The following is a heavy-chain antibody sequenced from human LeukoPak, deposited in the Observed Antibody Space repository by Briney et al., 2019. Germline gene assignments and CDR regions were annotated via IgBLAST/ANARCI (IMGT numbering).Heavy chain of an antibody. CDR1: GGSISSSSYY. Sequence: PSETLSLTCTVSGGSISSSSYYWGWIRQPPGKGLEWIGSIYYGSVFYSVSTYYNPSLKSRVTMSGDTSKNQFSLKLSSVTAADTAAYYCARLGYCSGGSCHYYYYMDVWGKGTTVTVSS. CDR2: IYYGSVFYSVST. CDR3: ARLGYCSGGSCHYYYYMDV. V-gene: IGHV4-39*07. D-gene: IGHD2-15*01. J-gene: IGHJ6*03.